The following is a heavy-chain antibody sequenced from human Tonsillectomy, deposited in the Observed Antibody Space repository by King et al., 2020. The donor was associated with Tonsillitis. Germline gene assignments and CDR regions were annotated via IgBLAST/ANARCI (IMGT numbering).Heavy chain of an antibody. D-gene: IGHD3-22*01. CDR3: AKDHRGLITMIVVAFDY. V-gene: IGHV3-30*02. CDR2: IRYDGSNK. Sequence: VQLVESGGGVVQPGGSLRLSCAASGFTFSSYGMHWVRQAPGKGLEWVAFIRYDGSNKYYADSVKGRFTISRDNSKNTLYLQMNSLRAEDTAVYYCAKDHRGLITMIVVAFDYWGQGTLVTVSS. CDR1: GFTFSSYG. J-gene: IGHJ4*02.